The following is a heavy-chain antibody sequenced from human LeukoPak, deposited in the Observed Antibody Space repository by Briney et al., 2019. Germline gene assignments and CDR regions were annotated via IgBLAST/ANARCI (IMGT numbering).Heavy chain of an antibody. CDR3: ARSELGRYYYYYMDV. Sequence: GGSLRLSCAASGFTVSNNYMSWVRQAPGKGLEWVSVIYSGGSTYYADSVKGRVPISRDNSKNTLYLQMNSLRVEDTAVYYCARSELGRYYYYYMDVWGKGTTVTVSS. CDR1: GFTVSNNY. CDR2: IYSGGST. D-gene: IGHD1-7*01. V-gene: IGHV3-66*02. J-gene: IGHJ6*03.